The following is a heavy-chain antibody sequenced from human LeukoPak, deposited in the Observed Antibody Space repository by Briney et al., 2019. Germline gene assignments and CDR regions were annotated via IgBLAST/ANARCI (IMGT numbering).Heavy chain of an antibody. CDR3: ARDWGDSSGYLVLRW. D-gene: IGHD3-22*01. CDR1: GGSISSGGYS. CDR2: IYHSGST. V-gene: IGHV4-30-2*01. Sequence: SETLSLTCAVSGGSISSGGYSWSWIRQPPGKGLEWIGYIYHSGSTYYNPSLKSRVTISVDRSKNQFSLKLSSVTAADTAVYYCARDWGDSSGYLVLRWWGQGTLVTVSS. J-gene: IGHJ4*02.